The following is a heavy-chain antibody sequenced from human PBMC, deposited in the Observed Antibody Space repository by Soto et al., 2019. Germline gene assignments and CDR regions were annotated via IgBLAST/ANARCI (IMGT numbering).Heavy chain of an antibody. CDR3: ARVLVPTGLAARPPIYYYGMDV. J-gene: IGHJ6*02. D-gene: IGHD6-6*01. V-gene: IGHV1-69*13. CDR1: GGTFSSYA. Sequence: GASVKVSCKASGGTFSSYAISWVRQAPGQGLEWMGGIIPIFGTANYAQKFQGRVTITADESTSTAYMELSSLRSEDTAVYYCARVLVPTGLAARPPIYYYGMDVWGQGTTVTVSS. CDR2: IIPIFGTA.